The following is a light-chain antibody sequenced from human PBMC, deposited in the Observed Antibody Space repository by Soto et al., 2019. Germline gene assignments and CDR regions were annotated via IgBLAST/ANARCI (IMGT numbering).Light chain of an antibody. CDR3: SSHTSSNTRV. V-gene: IGLV2-14*01. CDR1: SSDVGGYNY. Sequence: QSALTQPASVSGSPGQSIAISCTGTSSDVGGYNYVSWYQQHPGKAPKLIIHEVSNRPSGLSDRFSGSKSGNTASLTISGLQADDETDYDCSSHTSSNTRVFGTGTKVTVL. J-gene: IGLJ1*01. CDR2: EVS.